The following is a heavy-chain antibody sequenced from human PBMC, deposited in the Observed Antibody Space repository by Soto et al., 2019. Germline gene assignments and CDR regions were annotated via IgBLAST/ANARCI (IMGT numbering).Heavy chain of an antibody. CDR3: ARRAETNGWNGFGADKYYFDF. V-gene: IGHV1-8*01. J-gene: IGHJ4*02. Sequence: ASVKVSCKASGYTFTSYDIYWVRQAAGQGLEWMGWMNPNTGNSGYAQKFQGRVTMTSDTSISTAHMELSSLRSEDTAVYYCARRAETNGWNGFGADKYYFDFWGQGTMVAVSS. CDR2: MNPNTGNS. D-gene: IGHD1-1*01. CDR1: GYTFTSYD.